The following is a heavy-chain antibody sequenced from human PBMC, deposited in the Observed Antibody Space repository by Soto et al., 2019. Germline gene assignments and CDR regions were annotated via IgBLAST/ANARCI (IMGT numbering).Heavy chain of an antibody. CDR3: AREKGLPMTGTVYYYAMDV. J-gene: IGHJ6*02. CDR2: ISSSSSTI. V-gene: IGHV3-48*02. CDR1: GFIFSSYG. Sequence: EVQLVESGGGLVQPGGSLRLSCAASGFIFSSYGMNWVRQAPGKGLEWVSYISSSSSTIYYVDSVKGRFTISRDNAKNSLYLQMTSLRDADTAVYYCAREKGLPMTGTVYYYAMDVWGQGTTVTVSS. D-gene: IGHD6-19*01.